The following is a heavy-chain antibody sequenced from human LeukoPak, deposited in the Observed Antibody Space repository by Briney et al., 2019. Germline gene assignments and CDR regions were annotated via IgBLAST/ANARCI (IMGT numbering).Heavy chain of an antibody. J-gene: IGHJ5*02. CDR2: MNPNSGNT. D-gene: IGHD4-17*01. V-gene: IGHV1-8*01. Sequence: GASVKVSCKASGYTFTSYDINWVRQATGQGLEWMGWMNPNSGNTGYAQKFQGRVTVTRNTSISTAYMELSRLRSDDTAVYYCARDGRRMTTVTTVWFDPWGQGTLVTVSS. CDR1: GYTFTSYD. CDR3: ARDGRRMTTVTTVWFDP.